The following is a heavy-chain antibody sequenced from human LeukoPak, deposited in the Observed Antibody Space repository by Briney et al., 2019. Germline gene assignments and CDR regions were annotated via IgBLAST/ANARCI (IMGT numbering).Heavy chain of an antibody. D-gene: IGHD6-13*01. J-gene: IGHJ4*02. V-gene: IGHV4-61*08. CDR1: GGSISSGDYY. CDR3: ARVRGSWPFFDY. CDR2: IYYSGST. Sequence: SETLSLTCTVSGGSISSGDYYWSWIRQPPGKGLEWIGYIYYSGSTNYNPSLKSRVTISVDTSKNQFSLKLSSVTAADTAVYYCARVRGSWPFFDYWGQGTLVTVSS.